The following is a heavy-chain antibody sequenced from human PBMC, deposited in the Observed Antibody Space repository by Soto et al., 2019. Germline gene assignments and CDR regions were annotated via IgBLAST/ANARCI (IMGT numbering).Heavy chain of an antibody. CDR1: GFTFSNYW. J-gene: IGHJ1*01. D-gene: IGHD3-10*01. CDR3: ASGLWTFQH. CDR2: IKQDGSEK. V-gene: IGHV3-7*01. Sequence: GGSLRLSCAASGFTFSNYWMSWVRQAPGKGLEWVANIKQDGSEKYYVDSVKGRFTISRDNAKNSLYLQMNSLGAEDTAVYFCASGLWTFQHWGQGTLVTVSS.